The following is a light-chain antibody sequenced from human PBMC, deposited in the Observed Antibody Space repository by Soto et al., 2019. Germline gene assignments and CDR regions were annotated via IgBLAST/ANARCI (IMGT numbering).Light chain of an antibody. CDR1: SSDVGSYNL. J-gene: IGLJ7*01. CDR2: EGS. V-gene: IGLV2-23*01. Sequence: QSALTQTASVSGSPGQSITISCTGTSSDVGSYNLVSWYQQHPGKAPKLMIYEGSKRPSGVSNRFSGSKSGNTASLTISGHQAEDEADYYCCSYAGSSTFPVFGGGTQLTVL. CDR3: CSYAGSSTFPV.